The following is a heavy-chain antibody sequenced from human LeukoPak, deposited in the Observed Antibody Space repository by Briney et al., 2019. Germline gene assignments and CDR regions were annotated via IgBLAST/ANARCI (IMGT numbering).Heavy chain of an antibody. CDR1: GFTFSSYS. CDR2: ISSSSSYI. D-gene: IGHD3-22*01. CDR3: ARGAPNYYDSSGYYYVQYYFDY. V-gene: IGHV3-21*01. Sequence: GGALRLSCAASGFTFSSYSMNWVRQAPGKGLEWVSSISSSSSYIYYADSVKGRFTISRDNAKNSLYLQMNSLRAAATAVYSCARGAPNYYDSSGYYYVQYYFDYWGQGTLVTVSS. J-gene: IGHJ4*02.